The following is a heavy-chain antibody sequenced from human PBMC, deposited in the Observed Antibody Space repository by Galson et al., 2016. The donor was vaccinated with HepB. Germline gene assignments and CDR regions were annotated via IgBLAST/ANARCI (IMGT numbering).Heavy chain of an antibody. Sequence: SLRLSCAASGFTFRRYGMHWVRQAPGKGLEWVAVISYDGNNKYYADFMKGRFTISRDNSKNTLYLQMNSLRVEDTALYYCAKGGEGSCSGGSCLLNYGMDVWGQGTTVTVSS. V-gene: IGHV3-30*18. D-gene: IGHD2-15*01. CDR3: AKGGEGSCSGGSCLLNYGMDV. CDR2: ISYDGNNK. CDR1: GFTFRRYG. J-gene: IGHJ6*02.